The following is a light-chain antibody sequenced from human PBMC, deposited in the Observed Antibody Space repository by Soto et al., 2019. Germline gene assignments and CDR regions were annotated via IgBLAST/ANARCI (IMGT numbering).Light chain of an antibody. CDR2: EVS. Sequence: QSVLTQPASVSGSPGQSITISCTGTSSDVGGYNYVSWYQQHPGKAPKLMIYEVSNRPSGVSNRFSGSKSGNTASLTISGLPAEDEADYYCSSYTSITTLGVFGTGTKLTVL. V-gene: IGLV2-14*01. J-gene: IGLJ1*01. CDR3: SSYTSITTLGV. CDR1: SSDVGGYNY.